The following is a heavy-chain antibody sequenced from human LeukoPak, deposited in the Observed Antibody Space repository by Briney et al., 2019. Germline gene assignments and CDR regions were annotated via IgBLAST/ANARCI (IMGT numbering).Heavy chain of an antibody. CDR2: INHSGST. J-gene: IGHJ4*02. V-gene: IGHV4-34*01. D-gene: IGHD3-10*01. CDR1: GGSFSGYY. CDR3: ARATRRMVRGVIITPYDY. Sequence: PSETLSLTCGVYGGSFSGYYWSWIRQPPGKGLEWIGEINHSGSTNYNPSLKSRVTISVDTSKNQFSLKLSSVTAADTAVYYCARATRRMVRGVIITPYDYWGQGTLVTVSS.